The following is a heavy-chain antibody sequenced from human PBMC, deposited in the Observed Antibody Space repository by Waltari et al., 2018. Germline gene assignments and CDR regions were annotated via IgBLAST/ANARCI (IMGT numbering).Heavy chain of an antibody. CDR1: GDSMSTSDY. CDR3: ARDRGRGLYLDT. CDR2: VRGDGKT. V-gene: IGHV4-4*02. Sequence: QLQLQESGPGLVKPSVTLSLICAVSGDSMSTSDYWSWVRQPPGKGREWIGQVRGDGKTNYNPSFASRVTMSLDTSTYHFALKLTSATAADTALYYCARDRGRGLYLDTWGQGTLVTVSP. J-gene: IGHJ4*02. D-gene: IGHD1-1*01.